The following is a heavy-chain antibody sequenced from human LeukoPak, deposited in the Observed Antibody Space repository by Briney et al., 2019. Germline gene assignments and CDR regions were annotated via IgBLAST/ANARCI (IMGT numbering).Heavy chain of an antibody. Sequence: ASVKGSCKASGYTFTGYYMHWVRQAPGQGLEWMGWINPNSGGTNYAQKFQGRVTMTRDTSISTAYMELSRLRSDDTAVYYCARDAAPFYYSSRPHDAFDIWGQGTMVTVSS. D-gene: IGHD6-13*01. CDR1: GYTFTGYY. J-gene: IGHJ3*02. V-gene: IGHV1-2*02. CDR3: ARDAAPFYYSSRPHDAFDI. CDR2: INPNSGGT.